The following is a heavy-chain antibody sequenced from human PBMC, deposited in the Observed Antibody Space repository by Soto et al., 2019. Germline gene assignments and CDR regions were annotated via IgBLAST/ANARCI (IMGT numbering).Heavy chain of an antibody. J-gene: IGHJ6*02. CDR2: IWYDGSNK. Sequence: GGSLRLSCAASGFTFSSYGMHWVRQAPGKGLEWVAVIWYDGSNKYYADSVKGRFTISRDNSKNTLYLQMNSLRAEDTAVYYCARGLVTTLDYYYGMDVWGQGTTVTVSS. D-gene: IGHD4-17*01. CDR3: ARGLVTTLDYYYGMDV. V-gene: IGHV3-33*01. CDR1: GFTFSSYG.